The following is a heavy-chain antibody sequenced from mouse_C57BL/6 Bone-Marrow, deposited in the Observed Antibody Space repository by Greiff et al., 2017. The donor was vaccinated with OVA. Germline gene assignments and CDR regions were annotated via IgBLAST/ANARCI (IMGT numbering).Heavy chain of an antibody. J-gene: IGHJ3*02. CDR3: TTPTVGASR. Sequence: VQLQQSGAELVRPGASVKLSCTASGFNIKDDYMHWVKQRPEQGLEWIGWIDPENGDTEYASKFQGKATITADTSSNTAYLQLSSLTSEDTAVYYCTTPTVGASRWGQGTLVTVSA. CDR2: IDPENGDT. D-gene: IGHD1-1*01. V-gene: IGHV14-4*01. CDR1: GFNIKDDY.